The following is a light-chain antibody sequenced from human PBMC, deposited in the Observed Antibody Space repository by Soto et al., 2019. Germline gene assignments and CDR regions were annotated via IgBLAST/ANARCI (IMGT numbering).Light chain of an antibody. CDR2: LEGSGSY. CDR1: SGHSSYI. V-gene: IGLV4-60*02. J-gene: IGLJ1*01. CDR3: ETWDSNTRV. Sequence: QSVLTQSSSASASLGSSVKLTCTLSSGHSSYIIAWHQQQPGKAPRYLMKLEGSGSYNKGSGVPDRFSGSSSGADRYLTSSNLQFEDEADYYCETWDSNTRVFGTGTKVTVL.